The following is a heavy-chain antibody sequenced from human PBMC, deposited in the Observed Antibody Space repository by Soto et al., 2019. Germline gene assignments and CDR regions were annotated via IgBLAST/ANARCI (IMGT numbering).Heavy chain of an antibody. CDR3: ARDIASPGGDYFDS. CDR1: GFTFRNYN. D-gene: IGHD2-21*01. J-gene: IGHJ4*02. Sequence: EVQLVESGGGLVKAGGSLRLFCTASGFTFRNYNMNWVRQAPGKGLEWVSSISTGGAYMFYADSVKGRFTISRDNAQNSLCRQIDSPRAEDTAVYYCARDIASPGGDYFDSWGQGTLVTVSS. V-gene: IGHV3-21*06. CDR2: ISTGGAYM.